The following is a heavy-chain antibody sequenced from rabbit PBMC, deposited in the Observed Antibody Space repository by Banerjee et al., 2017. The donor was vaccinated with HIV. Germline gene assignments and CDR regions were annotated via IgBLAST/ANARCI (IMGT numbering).Heavy chain of an antibody. CDR3: ARDPFYVSSSGDPNL. CDR2: IYTGSSDDT. Sequence: QEQLEESGGDLVKPEGSLTLTCTASGFSFSSSYWICWVRQAPGKGLEWIACIYTGSSDDTYYASWAKGRFTISKTSSTTVTLQMTSLTAADTATYFCARDPFYVSSSGDPNLWGPGTLVHRL. J-gene: IGHJ4*01. V-gene: IGHV1S45*01. D-gene: IGHD1-1*01. CDR1: GFSFSSSYW.